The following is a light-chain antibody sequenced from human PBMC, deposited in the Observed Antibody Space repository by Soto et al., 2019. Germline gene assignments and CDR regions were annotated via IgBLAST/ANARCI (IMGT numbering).Light chain of an antibody. V-gene: IGKV3-15*01. J-gene: IGKJ1*01. CDR3: QQYNNWPPWT. CDR2: DAS. Sequence: EVLMTQSPATLSVSPWERVILSCRASQRISNDLAWYQQKAGQAPRLLIYDASTRATGIPARFSGSGSGTEFTLTISSLQSEDFAVYFRQQYNNWPPWTFGQGTKVDIK. CDR1: QRISND.